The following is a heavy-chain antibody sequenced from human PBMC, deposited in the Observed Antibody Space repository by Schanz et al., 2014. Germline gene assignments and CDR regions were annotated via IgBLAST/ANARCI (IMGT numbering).Heavy chain of an antibody. CDR3: VRLDVHDY. V-gene: IGHV3-20*04. D-gene: IGHD3-16*01. CDR2: MSWNAGSL. CDR1: GFSFSDYS. Sequence: EVQLVESGGGLVKPGGSLRLSCAASGFSFSDYSMSWVRQAPGKGLEWVSGMSWNAGSLGYGDSVKGRFTISRDNAKNSLYLQMNSLKTEDTAVYYCVRLDVHDYWGQGTLVTVSA. J-gene: IGHJ4*02.